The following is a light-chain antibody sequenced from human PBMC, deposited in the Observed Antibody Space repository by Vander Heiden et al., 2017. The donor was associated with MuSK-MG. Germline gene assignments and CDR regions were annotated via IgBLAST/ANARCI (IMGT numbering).Light chain of an antibody. V-gene: IGKV3-11*01. CDR1: QSVSSY. CDR2: DAS. CDR3: HQRTNLPFT. J-gene: IGKJ3*01. Sequence: EIVLTQSPATLSLSPGERATLSCRASQSVSSYLAWYQQKPGQAPRLLIYDASNRATGSPARLSGSGSGTDFTLTITSREPEDFAVYYCHQRTNLPFTFAMGPKVHIK.